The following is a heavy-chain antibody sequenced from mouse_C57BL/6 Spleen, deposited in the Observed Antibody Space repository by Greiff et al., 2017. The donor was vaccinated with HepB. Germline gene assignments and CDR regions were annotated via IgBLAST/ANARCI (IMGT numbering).Heavy chain of an antibody. CDR3: ARYGYIYFDY. D-gene: IGHD2-2*01. J-gene: IGHJ2*01. CDR2: ISYDGSN. CDR1: GYSITSGYY. V-gene: IGHV3-6*01. Sequence: VQLQQSGPGLVKPSQSLSLTCSVTGYSITSGYYWNWIRQFPGNKLEWMGYISYDGSNNYNPSLKNRISITRDTSKNQFFLKLNSVTTEDTATYYCARYGYIYFDYWGQGTTLTVSS.